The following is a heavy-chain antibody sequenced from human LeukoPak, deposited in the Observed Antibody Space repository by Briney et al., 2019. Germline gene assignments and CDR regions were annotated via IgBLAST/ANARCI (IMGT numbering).Heavy chain of an antibody. CDR2: ISGSGGGT. J-gene: IGHJ4*02. D-gene: IGHD1-26*01. Sequence: GGSLRLSCAASGFTFSTYAMSWVRQAPGKGLEWVSTISGSGGGTYYADSVKGRFTISRDNSKNTLYLQMNSLSAEDTAVYYCAKAILGASRFDYWGQGTLVTVSS. CDR1: GFTFSTYA. CDR3: AKAILGASRFDY. V-gene: IGHV3-23*01.